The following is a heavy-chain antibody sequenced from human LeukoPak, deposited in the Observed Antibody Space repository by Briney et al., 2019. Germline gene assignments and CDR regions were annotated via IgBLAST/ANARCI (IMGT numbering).Heavy chain of an antibody. D-gene: IGHD2-21*02. CDR3: ASRNTNCGGDCYSGAFDI. CDR2: IYPGDSDT. J-gene: IGHJ3*02. CDR1: GYSFTSYW. Sequence: GESLKISCKGSGYSFTSYWIGCVRQMPGKGLEWMGIIYPGDSDTRYSPSFQGQVTISADKSISTAYLQWSSLKASDTAMYYCASRNTNCGGDCYSGAFDIWGQGTMVTVSS. V-gene: IGHV5-51*01.